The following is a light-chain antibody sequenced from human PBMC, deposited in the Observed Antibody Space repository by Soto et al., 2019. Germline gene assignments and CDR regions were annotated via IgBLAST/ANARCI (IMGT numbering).Light chain of an antibody. CDR1: QDIRTE. V-gene: IGKV1-6*01. J-gene: IGKJ1*01. Sequence: AIQMTQSPSSLSASVGDRVTITRRASQDIRTELGWYQQKPGKAPKLLIYGASTLQSGVPSRFSGSGSGTDFTLTISSLQPEDFATYYCLQDYSYPRTFGQGTKVEI. CDR2: GAS. CDR3: LQDYSYPRT.